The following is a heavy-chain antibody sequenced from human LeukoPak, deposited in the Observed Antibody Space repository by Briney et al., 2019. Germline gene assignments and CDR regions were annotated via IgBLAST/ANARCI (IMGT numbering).Heavy chain of an antibody. D-gene: IGHD6-19*01. CDR2: FYLGDSNP. Sequence: GASLKTSRKGFGSTFTNYWIGWVRQMPEKGLEWMEIFYLGDSNPRYSPSFQGQGTISADKSISTAYLQWSSLKASDTARYYCARRCGWSPYYFDYWGQGTLVTVSS. CDR3: ARRCGWSPYYFDY. V-gene: IGHV5-51*01. J-gene: IGHJ4*01. CDR1: GSTFTNYW.